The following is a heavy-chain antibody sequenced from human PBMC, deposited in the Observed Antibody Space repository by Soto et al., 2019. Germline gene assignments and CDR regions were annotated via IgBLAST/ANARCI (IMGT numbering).Heavy chain of an antibody. CDR3: ARIPGYSSSWYLWFDP. CDR2: IYPGDSDT. Sequence: GESLKISCKGSGYSFTSYWIGWVRQMPGKGLEWMGIIYPGDSDTRYSPSFQGQVTISADKSISTAYLQWSSLKASDTAMYYCARIPGYSSSWYLWFDPWGQGTLVTVSS. D-gene: IGHD6-13*01. J-gene: IGHJ5*02. CDR1: GYSFTSYW. V-gene: IGHV5-51*01.